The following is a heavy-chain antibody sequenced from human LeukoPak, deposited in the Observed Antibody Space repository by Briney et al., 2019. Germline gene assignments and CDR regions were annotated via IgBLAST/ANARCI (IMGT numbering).Heavy chain of an antibody. D-gene: IGHD3-10*01. CDR2: IRYDGTKK. J-gene: IGHJ4*02. CDR1: GFNLSRNG. V-gene: IGHV3-30*02. CDR3: ARDFDDVNGDYYYIPDY. Sequence: GGSPRLSCAAAGFNLSRNGMHWVRQAPGKGLEWAAFIRYDGTKKIYGDSVRSRFTISRDNSKNTVYLQMNSLRDDDTAVYYCARDFDDVNGDYYYIPDYWGQGILVTVSS.